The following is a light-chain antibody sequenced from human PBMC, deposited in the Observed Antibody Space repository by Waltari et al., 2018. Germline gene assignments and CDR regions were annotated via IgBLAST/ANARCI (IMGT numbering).Light chain of an antibody. V-gene: IGKV3-15*01. Sequence: MDVTQFSGPLFGASGGKGTPSCRASHNVGSNLAWYQQKPGQFPRLLISGASTRATGVPARFSGSGSGTEFTLTISSLQSEDFAVYYCQQYNNFPPAFGQGTKV. CDR2: GAS. CDR1: HNVGSN. CDR3: QQYNNFPPA. J-gene: IGKJ1*01.